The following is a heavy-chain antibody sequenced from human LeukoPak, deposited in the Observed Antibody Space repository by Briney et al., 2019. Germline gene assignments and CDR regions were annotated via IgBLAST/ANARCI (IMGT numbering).Heavy chain of an antibody. D-gene: IGHD1-26*01. CDR1: GFTFSSYG. Sequence: GGSLRLSCAASGFTFSSYGMHWVRQAPGKGLEWVAVISYDGSNKYYADSVKGRFTISRDNSKNTLYLQMNSLRAEDTAVYYCAKGLLSGSLEAFDIWGQGTRVTVSS. V-gene: IGHV3-30*18. J-gene: IGHJ3*02. CDR3: AKGLLSGSLEAFDI. CDR2: ISYDGSNK.